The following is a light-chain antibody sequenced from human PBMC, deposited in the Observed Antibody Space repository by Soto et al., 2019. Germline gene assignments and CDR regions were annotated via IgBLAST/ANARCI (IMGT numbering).Light chain of an antibody. CDR1: QSINSSH. Sequence: IVLTQSPGTQSFSPGERATLSCRASQSINSSHLAWYQQKPGQAPRLLIYGASGRATGIPDRFSGSGSRTDFTLTISRLEPEDFAVYYCQHYTTSPFTFGPGTKVDIK. CDR3: QHYTTSPFT. V-gene: IGKV3-20*01. CDR2: GAS. J-gene: IGKJ3*01.